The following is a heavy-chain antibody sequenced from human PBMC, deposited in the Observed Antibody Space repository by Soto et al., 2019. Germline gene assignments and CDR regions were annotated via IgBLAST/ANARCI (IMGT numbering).Heavy chain of an antibody. V-gene: IGHV4-34*01. Sequence: QVQLQQWGAGLLKPSETLSLTCAVYGGSFSGYYWSWIRQPPGKGLEWIGEINPSGSTNYNPSLKSRVTISVDTSKNQFSLKLSSVTAADTAVYYCAAFRRYRLTFAYWGQGTLVTVSS. CDR1: GGSFSGYY. CDR2: INPSGST. D-gene: IGHD1-1*01. CDR3: AAFRRYRLTFAY. J-gene: IGHJ4*02.